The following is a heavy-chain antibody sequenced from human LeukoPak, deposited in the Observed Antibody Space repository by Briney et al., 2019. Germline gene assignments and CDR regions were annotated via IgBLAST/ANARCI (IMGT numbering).Heavy chain of an antibody. CDR3: ARDGGVVVVPAANFDY. Sequence: GGSLRLSCAASGFTFSSYSMNGVRQAPGKGLEWVSSISSSSSYIYYADSVKGRFTISRDNAKNSLYLQMNSLRAEDTAVYYCARDGGVVVVPAANFDYWGQGTLVTVSS. CDR1: GFTFSSYS. V-gene: IGHV3-21*01. J-gene: IGHJ4*02. D-gene: IGHD2-2*01. CDR2: ISSSSSYI.